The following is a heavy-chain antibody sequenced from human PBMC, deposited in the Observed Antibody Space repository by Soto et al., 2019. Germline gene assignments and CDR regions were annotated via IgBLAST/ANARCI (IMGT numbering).Heavy chain of an antibody. V-gene: IGHV3-23*01. CDR2: LSDSGGSI. CDR1: GFTFSSHA. D-gene: IGHD6-13*01. J-gene: IGHJ4*02. Sequence: EVQLLESGGGLVQPGGSLRLSCTASGFTFSSHAMTWVRQAPGKGLEWVSGLSDSGGSIYYADSVKGRFTISRDNSTNTLYLQMKTLRAEDTAVYYCAKVSSSWYAGFFDLWGQGTLVTVSS. CDR3: AKVSSSWYAGFFDL.